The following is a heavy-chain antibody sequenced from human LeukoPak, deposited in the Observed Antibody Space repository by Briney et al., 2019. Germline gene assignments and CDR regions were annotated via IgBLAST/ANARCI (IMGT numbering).Heavy chain of an antibody. CDR3: SRSLNF. J-gene: IGHJ4*02. CDR1: GFTFSRSW. V-gene: IGHV3-7*01. CDR2: IKEDGSET. Sequence: PGGSLRLSCATSGFTFSRSWMDWDRQAPGKGLEWVANIKEDGSETHYVDSAKGRFTISRDNAKNSLFLQVDNLRVEDTAIYYCSRSLNFWGQGTLVTVSP.